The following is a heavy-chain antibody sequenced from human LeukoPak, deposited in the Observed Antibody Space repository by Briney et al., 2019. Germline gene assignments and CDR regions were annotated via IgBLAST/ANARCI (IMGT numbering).Heavy chain of an antibody. D-gene: IGHD3-10*01. CDR1: GFTFSSYW. V-gene: IGHV3-7*01. CDR3: ARVLWFGELLF. CDR2: IKQDGSEK. J-gene: IGHJ4*02. Sequence: GVSLRFSCAASGFTFSSYWMSWVRQAPGKGLEWVANIKQDGSEKYYVDSVKGRFTISRDNAKNSLYLQMNSLRAEDTAVYYCARVLWFGELLFWGQGTLVTVSS.